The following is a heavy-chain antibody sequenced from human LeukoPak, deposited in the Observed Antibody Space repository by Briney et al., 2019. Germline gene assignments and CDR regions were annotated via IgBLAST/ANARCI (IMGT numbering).Heavy chain of an antibody. J-gene: IGHJ4*02. D-gene: IGHD5-24*01. CDR1: GGSISTHY. V-gene: IGHV4-59*11. CDR3: ARVEMATITLSY. CDR2: IYYSGST. Sequence: SETLSLTCTVSGGSISTHYWSWIRQPPGKGLEWIGYIYYSGSTNYNPSLKSRVTISVDTSKNQFSLKLSSVTAADTAVYYCARVEMATITLSYWGQGTLVTVSS.